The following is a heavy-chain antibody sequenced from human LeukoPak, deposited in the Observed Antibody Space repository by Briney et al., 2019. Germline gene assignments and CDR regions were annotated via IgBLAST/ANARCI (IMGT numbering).Heavy chain of an antibody. D-gene: IGHD3-22*01. Sequence: GGSLRLSCAASGFTFSSYSMNWVGQAPGKGLEWVSSISSSSSYIYYADSVKGRLTISRDNAKNSLYLQMNSLRAEDTAVNYCARDITMIVVVPDAFDIWGQGTMVTVSS. V-gene: IGHV3-21*01. CDR2: ISSSSSYI. CDR1: GFTFSSYS. J-gene: IGHJ3*02. CDR3: ARDITMIVVVPDAFDI.